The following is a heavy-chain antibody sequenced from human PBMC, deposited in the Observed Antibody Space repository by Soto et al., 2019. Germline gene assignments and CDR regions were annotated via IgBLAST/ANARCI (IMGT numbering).Heavy chain of an antibody. CDR1: GGSISSSSYY. Sequence: QLQLQESGPGLVKPSETLSLTCTVSGGSISSSSYYWGWIRQPPGKGLEGIGSIYYSGSTYYNPSLKSRVTISVDTSKNQFSLKLSSVTAADTAVYYCARPISFFHYDFWSGQAGWFDPWGQGTLVTVSS. V-gene: IGHV4-39*01. CDR3: ARPISFFHYDFWSGQAGWFDP. D-gene: IGHD3-3*01. CDR2: IYYSGST. J-gene: IGHJ5*02.